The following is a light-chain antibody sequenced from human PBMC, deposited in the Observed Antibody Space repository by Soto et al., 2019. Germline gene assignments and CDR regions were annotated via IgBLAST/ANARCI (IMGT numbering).Light chain of an antibody. CDR3: QQYNAYPLT. CDR2: KAF. J-gene: IGKJ4*01. Sequence: DIQMTQSPSTLPASVGDRVSITCRASQNINSWLAWYQQKPGKAPKLLIYKAFRLESGVPLRFSGSESGTEFTLTISNLQPDDFATYYCQQYNAYPLTFGGGIKVEIK. CDR1: QNINSW. V-gene: IGKV1-5*03.